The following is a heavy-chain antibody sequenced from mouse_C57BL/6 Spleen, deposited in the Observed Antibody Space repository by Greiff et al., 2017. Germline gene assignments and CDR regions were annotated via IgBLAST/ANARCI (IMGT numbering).Heavy chain of an antibody. CDR1: GYAFSSYW. J-gene: IGHJ1*03. D-gene: IGHD1-1*01. Sequence: VQLVESGAELVKPGASVKISCKASGYAFSSYWMNWVKQRPGKGLEWIGQIYPGDGDTNYNGKFKGKATLTADKSSSTAYMQLSSLTSEDSAVYFCARGYGSSYGWYFDVWGTGTTVTVSS. CDR2: IYPGDGDT. V-gene: IGHV1-80*01. CDR3: ARGYGSSYGWYFDV.